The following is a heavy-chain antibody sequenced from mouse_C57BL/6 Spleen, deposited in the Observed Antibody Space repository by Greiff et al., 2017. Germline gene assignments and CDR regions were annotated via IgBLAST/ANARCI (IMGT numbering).Heavy chain of an antibody. V-gene: IGHV1-80*01. Sequence: VQLQQSGAELVKPGASVKISCKASGYAFSSYWMNWVKQRPGKGLEWIGQIYPGDGDTNYNGKFKGKATLTADKSSSTAYMQRISLTAEDSAVYSCSRPGSSYAGAMDYWGQGTSVTVSS. D-gene: IGHD1-1*01. J-gene: IGHJ4*01. CDR2: IYPGDGDT. CDR3: SRPGSSYAGAMDY. CDR1: GYAFSSYW.